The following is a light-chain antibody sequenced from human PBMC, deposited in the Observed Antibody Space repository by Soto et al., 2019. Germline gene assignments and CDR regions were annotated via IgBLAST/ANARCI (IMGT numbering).Light chain of an antibody. CDR2: GAS. V-gene: IGKV3D-20*02. CDR1: QSVSSSY. J-gene: IGKJ5*01. CDR3: QQRSNWIT. Sequence: EIVLTQSPGTLSLSPGERVALSCRAGQSVSSSYLAWYQQKPGQAPRLLIYGASTRATGIPDRFSGSGSGTDFTLTISSVEPEDFAVYYCQQRSNWITFGQGTRLENK.